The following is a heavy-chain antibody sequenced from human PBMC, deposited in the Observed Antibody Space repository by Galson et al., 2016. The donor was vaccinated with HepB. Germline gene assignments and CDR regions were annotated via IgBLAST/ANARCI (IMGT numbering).Heavy chain of an antibody. J-gene: IGHJ4*02. V-gene: IGHV3-21*01. D-gene: IGHD2-8*01. CDR2: MSATGTEK. CDR1: GFTFSNYT. CDR3: ARGEDIVLRLYARPNDY. Sequence: SLRLSCAASGFTFSNYTMNWVRQAPGKGLEWVSSMSATGTEKYYADSVKGRFTISRDNAKDSLYLQMSSLRADDSALYYWARGEDIVLRLYARPNDYWGQGTLVTVSS.